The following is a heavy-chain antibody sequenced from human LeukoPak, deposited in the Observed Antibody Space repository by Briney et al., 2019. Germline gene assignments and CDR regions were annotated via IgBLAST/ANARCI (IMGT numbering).Heavy chain of an antibody. J-gene: IGHJ4*02. CDR1: GGSFSGYY. V-gene: IGHV4-34*01. CDR3: VVLLAGGGGRGY. CDR2: IYYAGSM. D-gene: IGHD2-15*01. Sequence: SETLSLTCAVYGGSFSGYYWSWIRQPPGKGLEWIGHIYYAGSMKYNPTLESRVTISVDTSSKQFSLKLTSVSAADSAVYYCVVLLAGGGGRGYWGQGTLVAVSS.